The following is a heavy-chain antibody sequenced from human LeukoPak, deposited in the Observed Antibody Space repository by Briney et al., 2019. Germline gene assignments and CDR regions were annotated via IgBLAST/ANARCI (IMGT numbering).Heavy chain of an antibody. CDR1: GDSISRGGHY. CDR2: IYYSGST. Sequence: SQTLSLTCTVSGDSISRGGHYWSWIRQLPGKGLEWIGYIYYSGSTYYNPSLKSRLTISVDTSTTQFSLRLSSVTAADTAVYYCARGEGWSSYPYYMDVWGTGTTVTVSS. V-gene: IGHV4-31*03. D-gene: IGHD3-3*01. CDR3: ARGEGWSSYPYYMDV. J-gene: IGHJ6*03.